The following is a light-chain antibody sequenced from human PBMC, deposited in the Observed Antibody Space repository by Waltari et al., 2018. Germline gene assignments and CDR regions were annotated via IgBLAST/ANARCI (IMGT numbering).Light chain of an antibody. CDR1: QSVSGH. V-gene: IGKV3D-15*01. J-gene: IGKJ1*01. CDR3: QQYYDWPPWT. Sequence: EIVMTQSPATLSVSPGERATLSCRASQSVSGHLAWYQQKPGQAPRLIIHGAFTSATGIPARFSGSGSGTEFSLTISSLQSEDFAIYYCQQYYDWPPWTFGQGTKVEL. CDR2: GAF.